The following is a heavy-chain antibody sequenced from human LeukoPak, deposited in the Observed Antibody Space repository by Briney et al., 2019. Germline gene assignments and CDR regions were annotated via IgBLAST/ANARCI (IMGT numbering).Heavy chain of an antibody. CDR2: ISGSGDST. CDR1: GFTFSNSG. D-gene: IGHD5-24*01. V-gene: IGHV3-23*01. J-gene: IGHJ4*02. CDR3: ARGGDGYNWNYFDY. Sequence: GGSLRLSCAASGFTFSNSGMNWVRQAPGKGLEWVSTISGSGDSTYYADSVKGRFTSSRDNSKNTLYLQMNSLRAEDTAVYYCARGGDGYNWNYFDYWGQGTLVTVSS.